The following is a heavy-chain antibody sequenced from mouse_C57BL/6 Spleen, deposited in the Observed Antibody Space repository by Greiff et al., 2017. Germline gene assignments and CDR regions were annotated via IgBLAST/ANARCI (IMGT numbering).Heavy chain of an antibody. CDR1: GFTFSSYA. D-gene: IGHD1-1*01. CDR3: TRGGSTVVPFDY. Sequence: DVMLVESGEGLVKPGGSLKLSCAASGFTFSSYAMSWVRQTPEKRLEWVAYISSGGDYIYYADTVKGRFTISRDNARNTLYLQMSSLKSEDTAMYYCTRGGSTVVPFDYWGQGTTLTVSS. CDR2: ISSGGDYI. V-gene: IGHV5-9-1*02. J-gene: IGHJ2*01.